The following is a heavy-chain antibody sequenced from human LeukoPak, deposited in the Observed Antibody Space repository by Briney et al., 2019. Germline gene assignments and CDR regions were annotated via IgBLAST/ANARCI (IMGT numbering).Heavy chain of an antibody. CDR1: GYSISSGYY. D-gene: IGHD3-22*01. CDR2: IYHSGST. J-gene: IGHJ5*02. CDR3: ASGTETMIHSSWFDP. V-gene: IGHV4-38-2*02. Sequence: PSETLSLTCTVSGYSISSGYYWGWIRQPPGKELEWIGNIYHSGSTYYNPSLKSRVTISVDTSKNQFSLKLRSVTAADTAVYYCASGTETMIHSSWFDPWGQGTLVTVSS.